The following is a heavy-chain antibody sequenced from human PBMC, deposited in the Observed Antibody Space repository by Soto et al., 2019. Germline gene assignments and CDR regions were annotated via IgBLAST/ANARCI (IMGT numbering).Heavy chain of an antibody. CDR3: ARNRQQLVFSYYYYGMDV. Sequence: EVQLVETGGGLIQPGGSLRLSCAASGFTVSTNYMSWVRQAPGKGLEWVSVIYSGGSTYYADSVKGRFTVSRDNSKNTVYLQMNSLRAEDTAVYYCARNRQQLVFSYYYYGMDVWGQGTTVTVSS. CDR1: GFTVSTNY. J-gene: IGHJ6*02. D-gene: IGHD6-13*01. V-gene: IGHV3-53*02. CDR2: IYSGGST.